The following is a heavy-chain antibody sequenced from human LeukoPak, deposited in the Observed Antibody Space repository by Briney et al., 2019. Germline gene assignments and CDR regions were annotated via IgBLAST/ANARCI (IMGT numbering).Heavy chain of an antibody. J-gene: IGHJ6*03. CDR3: AKFEGALLGNYYMDV. CDR1: GFPFSDFA. Sequence: TGGPLSLSCAVSGFPFSDFAMSWVRQAPGKGLEWVSTISGGGDNTYFADSVEGRFTISRDNSKNTLFLQMVSLRAEDTAVYYCAKFEGALLGNYYMDVWGKGTTVTVSS. CDR2: ISGGGDNT. V-gene: IGHV3-23*01.